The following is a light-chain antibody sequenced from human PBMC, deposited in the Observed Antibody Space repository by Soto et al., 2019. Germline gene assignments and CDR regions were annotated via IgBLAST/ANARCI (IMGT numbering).Light chain of an antibody. J-gene: IGKJ4*01. Sequence: EIVLTQSPGTLSLSPGERATLSCRASQSVSSSYLAWYQQKPGQAPRLLLYGASSRATGTPDRFSGSGSGTDFTLTISRLEPEDFAVYYCQQYDTSKLTFGGGTKVEIK. CDR1: QSVSSSY. CDR2: GAS. CDR3: QQYDTSKLT. V-gene: IGKV3-20*01.